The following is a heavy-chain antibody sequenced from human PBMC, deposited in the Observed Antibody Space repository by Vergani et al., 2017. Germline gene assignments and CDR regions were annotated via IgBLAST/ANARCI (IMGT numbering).Heavy chain of an antibody. CDR1: GFTLGDYA. CDR3: ARHLAYCGGDCYPYYYGMDV. Sequence: VHLVESGGGLVQPGRSLRLSCSGSGFTLGDYAMTWVRQAPGKGLEWIGSIYYSGSTYYNPSLKSRVTISVDTSKNQFSLKLSSVTAADTAVYYCARHLAYCGGDCYPYYYGMDVWGQGP. D-gene: IGHD2-21*02. V-gene: IGHV4-30-2*03. J-gene: IGHJ6*02. CDR2: IYYSGST.